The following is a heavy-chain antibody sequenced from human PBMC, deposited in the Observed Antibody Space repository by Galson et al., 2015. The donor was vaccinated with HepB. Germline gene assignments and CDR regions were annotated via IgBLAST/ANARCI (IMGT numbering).Heavy chain of an antibody. V-gene: IGHV3-23*01. CDR3: VKEGSWFGGDWFDP. CDR1: GFIFRHHA. J-gene: IGHJ5*02. D-gene: IGHD3-16*01. Sequence: SLRLSCAGSGFIFRHHAMAWNRQAPGKGLEWVSGINGRGSTRSYSDAVKGRLSISRDNSKDTVFLQMDNLRAEDTAVYYCVKEGSWFGGDWFDPWGQGALVTVS. CDR2: INGRGSTR.